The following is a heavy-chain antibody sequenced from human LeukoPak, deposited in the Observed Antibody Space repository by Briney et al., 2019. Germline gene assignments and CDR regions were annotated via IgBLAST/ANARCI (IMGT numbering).Heavy chain of an antibody. J-gene: IGHJ4*02. CDR2: IKSKTDGGTT. CDR3: TTDRTYSRFDH. CDR1: GFTFSDPW. Sequence: PGGSLRLSCAGSGFTFSDPWMSWVRQAPGKGLEWIGRIKSKTDGGTTDFAAPVKGRFTISRDDSKNTLYLQMNSLRTEDTAVYCCTTDRTYSRFDHWGEGTLVTVSS. D-gene: IGHD2-15*01. V-gene: IGHV3-15*01.